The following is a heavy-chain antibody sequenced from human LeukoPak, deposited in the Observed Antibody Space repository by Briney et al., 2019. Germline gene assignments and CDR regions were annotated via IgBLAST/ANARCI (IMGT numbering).Heavy chain of an antibody. CDR3: AKNLGPFDV. Sequence: SGGSLRLSCAASGFTFNDFAMTWVRQAPGKGLGWVSSIGDAGTYYADSVKGRFTISRDNSKNMLYLQLNSLRAGDTAMYYCAKNLGPFDVRGQGTMVTVSS. CDR2: IGDAGT. D-gene: IGHD3-16*01. J-gene: IGHJ3*01. V-gene: IGHV3-23*01. CDR1: GFTFNDFA.